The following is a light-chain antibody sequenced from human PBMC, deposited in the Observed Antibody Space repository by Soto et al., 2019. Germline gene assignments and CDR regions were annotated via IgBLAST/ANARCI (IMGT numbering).Light chain of an antibody. J-gene: IGLJ3*02. Sequence: QSVLTQPPSASGTPGQRVTISCSGSSSSIGSNTVNWYQQLPGTAPKLLIYSNNQRPSGVPARFSGSKSGTSASLAISGLQSEDEGDYYCAAWDDSLNGPVFGGGTKLTVL. CDR1: SSSIGSNT. V-gene: IGLV1-44*01. CDR2: SNN. CDR3: AAWDDSLNGPV.